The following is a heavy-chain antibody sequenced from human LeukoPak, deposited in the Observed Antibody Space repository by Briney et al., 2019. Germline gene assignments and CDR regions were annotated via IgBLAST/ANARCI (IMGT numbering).Heavy chain of an antibody. CDR1: GGSISSYY. Sequence: SETLSLTCTVSGGSISSYYWSWIRQPAGKGLERIGRIYTSGSTNYNPSLKSRVTMSVDTSKNQFSLKLSSVTAADTAVYYCAREAYCSGGSCYPRRVYFDYWGQGTLVTVSS. CDR2: IYTSGST. D-gene: IGHD2-15*01. V-gene: IGHV4-4*07. J-gene: IGHJ4*02. CDR3: AREAYCSGGSCYPRRVYFDY.